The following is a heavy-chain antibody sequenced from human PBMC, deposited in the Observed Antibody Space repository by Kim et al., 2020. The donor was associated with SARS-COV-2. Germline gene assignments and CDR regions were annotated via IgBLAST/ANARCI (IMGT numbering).Heavy chain of an antibody. D-gene: IGHD3-16*02. CDR3: ARDAYRLMITFGGVIGNY. CDR2: ISSSSSYI. Sequence: GGSLRLSCAASGFTFSSYSMNWVRQAPGKGLEWVSSISSSSSYIYYADSVKGRFTISRDNAKNSLYLQTNSLRAEDTAVYYCARDAYRLMITFGGVIGNYWGQGTLVTVSS. CDR1: GFTFSSYS. V-gene: IGHV3-21*01. J-gene: IGHJ4*02.